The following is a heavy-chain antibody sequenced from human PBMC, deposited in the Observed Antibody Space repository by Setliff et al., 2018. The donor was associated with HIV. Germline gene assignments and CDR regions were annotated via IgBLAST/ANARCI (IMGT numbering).Heavy chain of an antibody. CDR3: TRGALYGLFEF. D-gene: IGHD3-10*01. J-gene: IGHJ4*02. CDR2: LIPVFGEP. CDR1: GNTLRNNA. Sequence: GASVKVSCKASGNTLRNNAIGWVRQAPGQGLEWMGSLIPVFGEPHYAQSFQGRVTISADESTNTAHMELRSLTSEDTAAYYCTRGALYGLFEFWGPGTLVTVSS. V-gene: IGHV1-69*13.